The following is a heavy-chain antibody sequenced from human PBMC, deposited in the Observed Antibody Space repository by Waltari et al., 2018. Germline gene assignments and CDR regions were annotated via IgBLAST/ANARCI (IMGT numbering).Heavy chain of an antibody. J-gene: IGHJ5*02. D-gene: IGHD3-3*01. CDR2: IYYSGST. V-gene: IGHV4-31*01. CDR1: GGSISSGGYY. CDR3: ARGLLRFLEWGPGWFDP. Sequence: QVQLQESGPGLVKPSQTLSLTCTVSGGSISSGGYYWSWIRQHPGKGLEWIGYIYYSGSTYYNPSLKSLVTISVDTSKNQFSLKLSSVTAADTAVYYCARGLLRFLEWGPGWFDPWGQGTLVTVSS.